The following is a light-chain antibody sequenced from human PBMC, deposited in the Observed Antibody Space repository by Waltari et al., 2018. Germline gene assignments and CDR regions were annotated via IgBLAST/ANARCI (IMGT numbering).Light chain of an antibody. CDR3: QHHVRLPAT. J-gene: IGKJ1*01. CDR1: QSISKY. V-gene: IGKV3-20*01. CDR2: AAS. Sequence: EIVLTQSPGTLSLSPGESATLSCRASQSISKYLAWYQQRPGRAPRLLIYAASNRATGIPDRFSGGGSGTDFSLTISRLEPEDFAVYYCQHHVRLPATFGQGTKVEIK.